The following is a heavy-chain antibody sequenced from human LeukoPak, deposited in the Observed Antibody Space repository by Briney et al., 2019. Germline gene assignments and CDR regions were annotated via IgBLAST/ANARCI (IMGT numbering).Heavy chain of an antibody. Sequence: GGSLRLSCAASGFTFSSYSMNWVRQAPGKGLEWVSYISSSSSTIYYADSVKGRFTISRDNAKNSLYLQMNSLRAEDTAVYYCARDGPVAGTPQWGQGTLVTVSS. D-gene: IGHD6-19*01. CDR1: GFTFSSYS. CDR3: ARDGPVAGTPQ. V-gene: IGHV3-48*04. J-gene: IGHJ4*02. CDR2: ISSSSSTI.